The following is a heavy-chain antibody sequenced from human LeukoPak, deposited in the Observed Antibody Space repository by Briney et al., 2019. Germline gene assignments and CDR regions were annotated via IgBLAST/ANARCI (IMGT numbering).Heavy chain of an antibody. CDR3: ARTQARLLLDY. J-gene: IGHJ4*02. V-gene: IGHV4-59*01. CDR1: GGAISDYY. CDR2: IYYSGST. Sequence: KTSETLSLTCTVSGGAISDYYWSCIRQPPGKGLEWIGYIYYSGSTNYNPSLKSRVAISVDTSKNQFSLKLSSVTAADTAVYYCARTQARLLLDYWGQGTLVTVSS. D-gene: IGHD2-15*01.